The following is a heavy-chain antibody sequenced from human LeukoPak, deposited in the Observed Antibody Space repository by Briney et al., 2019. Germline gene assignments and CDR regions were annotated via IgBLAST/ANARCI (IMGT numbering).Heavy chain of an antibody. Sequence: GGSLRLSCAASGFTFSSYSMNWVRQAPGKGLEWVSSISSSSSYIYYADSVKGRFTTSRDNAKNSLYLQMNSLRAEDTAVYYCASLVVVTAENWFDPWGQGTLVTVSS. CDR2: ISSSSSYI. J-gene: IGHJ5*02. CDR1: GFTFSSYS. CDR3: ASLVVVTAENWFDP. V-gene: IGHV3-21*01. D-gene: IGHD2-21*02.